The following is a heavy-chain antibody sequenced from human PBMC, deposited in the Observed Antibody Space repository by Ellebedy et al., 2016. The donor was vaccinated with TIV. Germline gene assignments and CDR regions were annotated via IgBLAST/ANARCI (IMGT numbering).Heavy chain of an antibody. D-gene: IGHD7-27*01. Sequence: GGSLRLXCAASGFTFDDYAMHWVRQAPGTGLEWVSGISWRGHYIGYADSVRGRFTISRDNAKSSLYLQMNSLRIEDTAVYYCTKDLLRGIWGGSGRDYWGQGTLVTVSS. CDR2: ISWRGHYI. V-gene: IGHV3-9*01. CDR3: TKDLLRGIWGGSGRDY. CDR1: GFTFDDYA. J-gene: IGHJ4*02.